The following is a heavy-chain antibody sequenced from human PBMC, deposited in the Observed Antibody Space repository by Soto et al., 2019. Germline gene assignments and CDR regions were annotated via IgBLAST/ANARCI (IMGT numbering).Heavy chain of an antibody. V-gene: IGHV3-53*01. J-gene: IGHJ4*02. D-gene: IGHD6-6*01. CDR3: ARLSSSSVPPPIAY. Sequence: PGGSLRLSCAASVFTVSSNYMSLVRQSPGKGLEWVSVIYSGGSTYYSDSVKGRFTISRDNSKNTLYLQMNSLRAEDTAVYYCARLSSSSVPPPIAYSGQGTMVTVSS. CDR1: VFTVSSNY. CDR2: IYSGGST.